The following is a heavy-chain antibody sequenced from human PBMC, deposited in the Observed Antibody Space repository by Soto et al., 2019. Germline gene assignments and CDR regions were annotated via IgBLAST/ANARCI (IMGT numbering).Heavy chain of an antibody. J-gene: IGHJ5*02. CDR3: ARHGFYGDYSSNYFDP. V-gene: IGHV5-51*01. D-gene: IGHD4-17*01. CDR1: GYSFSNYW. Sequence: PGESLKISCKGSGYSFSNYWIAWVRQMPGKGLEYMGIIYPSDSQTRYSPSSQGQVTISADKSISTAYLQWSSLTASDTAIYYCARHGFYGDYSSNYFDPWGQGTLVTVSS. CDR2: IYPSDSQT.